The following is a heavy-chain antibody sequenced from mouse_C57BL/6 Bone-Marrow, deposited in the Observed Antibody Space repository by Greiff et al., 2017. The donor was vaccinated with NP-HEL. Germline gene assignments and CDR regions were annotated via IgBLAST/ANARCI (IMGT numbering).Heavy chain of an antibody. Sequence: EVQLVESGGDLVKPGGSLKLSCAASGFTFSSYGMSWVRPTPDKRLEWVATISSGGSYTYYPDSVKGRFTISRDNAKNTLYLQMSSLKSEDTAMYYCARHHYGSFAYWGQGTLVTVSA. D-gene: IGHD1-1*01. CDR1: GFTFSSYG. CDR2: ISSGGSYT. CDR3: ARHHYGSFAY. J-gene: IGHJ3*01. V-gene: IGHV5-6*01.